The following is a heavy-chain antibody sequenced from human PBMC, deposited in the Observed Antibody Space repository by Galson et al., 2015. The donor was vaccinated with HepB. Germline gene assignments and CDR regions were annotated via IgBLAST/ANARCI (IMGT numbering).Heavy chain of an antibody. V-gene: IGHV3-23*01. D-gene: IGHD6-13*01. CDR1: GITFSNYG. J-gene: IGHJ6*03. Sequence: SLRLSCAASGITFSNYGMTWVRQAPGRGLEWVSAISGSGDNTQYADSVKGRFTISRDNSESTLYLQMNSLRAEDTAVYYCVKLSAAAAYSHMDIWGKGTAVTASS. CDR3: VKLSAAAAYSHMDI. CDR2: ISGSGDNT.